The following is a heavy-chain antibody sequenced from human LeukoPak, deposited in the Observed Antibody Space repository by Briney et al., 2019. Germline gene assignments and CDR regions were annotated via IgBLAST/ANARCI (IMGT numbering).Heavy chain of an antibody. Sequence: SDTLSLTCTVSGHSISSYYWIWIRQPPGKGLEWIGYIYYSGSPNYNPSLKSRVTISVDTYKNQFSLKLSSVTAADTAVCYCARVGGEYGDYADYWGQGTLVTVSS. CDR2: IYYSGSP. J-gene: IGHJ4*02. CDR3: ARVGGEYGDYADY. D-gene: IGHD4-17*01. CDR1: GHSISSYY. V-gene: IGHV4-59*07.